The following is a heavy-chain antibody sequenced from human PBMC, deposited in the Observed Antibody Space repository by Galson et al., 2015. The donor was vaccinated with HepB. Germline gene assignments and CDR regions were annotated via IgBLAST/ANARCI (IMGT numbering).Heavy chain of an antibody. Sequence: SLRLSCAASGFTFSSYGMHWVRQAPGKGLEWVAVISYDGSNKYYADSVKGRFTISRDNSKNTLYLQMNSLRAEDTAVYYCAKDPRYYDILTGYSASYYYYSMDVWGKGTTVTVSS. CDR1: GFTFSSYG. CDR2: ISYDGSNK. D-gene: IGHD3-9*01. V-gene: IGHV3-30*18. CDR3: AKDPRYYDILTGYSASYYYYSMDV. J-gene: IGHJ6*03.